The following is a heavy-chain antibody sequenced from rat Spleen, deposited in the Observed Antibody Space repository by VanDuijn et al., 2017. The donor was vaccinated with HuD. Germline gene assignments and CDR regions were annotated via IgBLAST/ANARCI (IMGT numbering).Heavy chain of an antibody. J-gene: IGHJ2*01. CDR2: IWGNGDT. CDR3: ASKYYYDGYYRDY. Sequence: QVQLKESGPGLVKPSLTLSLTGSVSGFSLSNYGVIWVRQPPGKGLEWMGVIWGNGDTNYSSALKSRLSISRDTSKSQVFLKVNKLQTEATVMYCCASKYYYDGYYRDYWGQGVMVTVSS. V-gene: IGHV2S61*01. D-gene: IGHD1-12*03. CDR1: GFSLSNYG.